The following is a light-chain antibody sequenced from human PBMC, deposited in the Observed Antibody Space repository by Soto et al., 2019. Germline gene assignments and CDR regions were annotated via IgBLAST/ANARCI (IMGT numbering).Light chain of an antibody. J-gene: IGLJ3*02. Sequence: SVLTQPPSASGTPGQRVTISCSGGSSNIGTQTVNWYQQLPGTAPKLLIYTNNQRPSGVPDRFSGSKSGTSASLAISGLQSEDEADYYCSAWDDSLRGWVFGGGTKVTVL. CDR1: SSNIGTQT. CDR2: TNN. V-gene: IGLV1-44*01. CDR3: SAWDDSLRGWV.